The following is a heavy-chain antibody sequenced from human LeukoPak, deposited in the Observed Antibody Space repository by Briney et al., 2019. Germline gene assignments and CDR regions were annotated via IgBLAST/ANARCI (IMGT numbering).Heavy chain of an antibody. CDR3: ARLLRASSSWYGQTYSSMDV. D-gene: IGHD6-13*01. J-gene: IGHJ6*03. V-gene: IGHV4-34*01. CDR2: IKHRGST. CDR1: GGSFRGYF. Sequence: SETLSHTCAVYGGSFRGYFWSGIRPPPGKGLEWMGEIKHRGSTNYNPSLKSRDTISVDTSKTQLSLKLRSVSAADTAVYYCARLLRASSSWYGQTYSSMDVWGNGTTVTVSS.